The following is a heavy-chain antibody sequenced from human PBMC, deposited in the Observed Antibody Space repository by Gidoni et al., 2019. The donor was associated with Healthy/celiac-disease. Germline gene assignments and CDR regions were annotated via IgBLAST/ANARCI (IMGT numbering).Heavy chain of an antibody. Sequence: QVQLVESGGGVVQPGRSLRLSCAASGFTFSSYGLHWVRQAPGKGLEWVAVISYDGSNKYYADSVKGRFTISRDNSKNTLYLQMNSLRAEDTAVYYCAKDFLTGYPYYYYYGMDVWGQGTTVTVSS. D-gene: IGHD3-9*01. J-gene: IGHJ6*02. CDR3: AKDFLTGYPYYYYYGMDV. V-gene: IGHV3-30*18. CDR2: ISYDGSNK. CDR1: GFTFSSYG.